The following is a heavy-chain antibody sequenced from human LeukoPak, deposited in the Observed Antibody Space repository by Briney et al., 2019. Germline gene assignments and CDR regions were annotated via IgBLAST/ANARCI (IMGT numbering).Heavy chain of an antibody. V-gene: IGHV3-23*01. J-gene: IGHJ1*01. CDR1: GFTFSSYG. CDR3: VKVAKYYYGSETYYFVEH. CDR2: ISGSGGFT. D-gene: IGHD3-10*01. Sequence: GGSLRLSCAASGFTFSSYGMSWVRQAPGKGLEWVSAISGSGGFTYYADSVKGRFTISRDNSKNTLYLQMNSLRVEDTGIYYCVKVAKYYYGSETYYFVEHWGQGTPGSASS.